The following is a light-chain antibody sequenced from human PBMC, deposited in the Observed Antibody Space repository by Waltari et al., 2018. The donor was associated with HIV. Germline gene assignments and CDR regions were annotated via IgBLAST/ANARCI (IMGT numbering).Light chain of an antibody. J-gene: IGKJ2*01. CDR3: HQYSNSSPYT. CDR1: RDINNW. CDR2: KVS. Sequence: DIQMTQSPSTLSASVGGRVIITCRASRDINNWLAWYQQKPGKAPRLLMYKVSILESGVPSRFSGRGSGTEFTLTINNLQPEDFATYYCHQYSNSSPYTFGPGTKL. V-gene: IGKV1-5*03.